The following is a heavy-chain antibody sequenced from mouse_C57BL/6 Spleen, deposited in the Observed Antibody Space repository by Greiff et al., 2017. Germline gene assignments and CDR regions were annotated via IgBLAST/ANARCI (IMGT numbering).Heavy chain of an antibody. CDR3: TRRIYNDYDGEDY. CDR2: IYPGNSDT. J-gene: IGHJ2*01. CDR1: GYTFTSYW. V-gene: IGHV1-5*01. D-gene: IGHD2-4*01. Sequence: EVMLVESGTVLARPGASVKMSCKTSGYTFTSYWMHWVKQRPGQGLEWIGAIYPGNSDTSYNQKFKGKAKLTAVTSASTAYMELSSLTNEDSAVYYCTRRIYNDYDGEDYWGQGTTLTVSS.